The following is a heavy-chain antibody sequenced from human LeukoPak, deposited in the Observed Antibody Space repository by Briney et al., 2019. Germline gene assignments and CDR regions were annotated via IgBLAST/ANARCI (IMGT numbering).Heavy chain of an antibody. CDR2: ISYDGSNK. CDR3: ARGVGFRGEEMARISNY. CDR1: GFTFSSYA. J-gene: IGHJ4*02. Sequence: SGGSLRLSCAASGFTFSSYAMNWVRQAPGKGLEWVSLISYDGSNKNYAASVKGRFTISRDNSKNTLYLQMNSLRAEDTAVYYCARGVGFRGEEMARISNYWGQGTLVTVSS. V-gene: IGHV3-30*04. D-gene: IGHD5-24*01.